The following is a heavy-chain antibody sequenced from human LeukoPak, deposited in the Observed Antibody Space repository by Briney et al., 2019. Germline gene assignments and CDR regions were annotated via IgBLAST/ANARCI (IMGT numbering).Heavy chain of an antibody. D-gene: IGHD5-18*01. CDR3: ALDTAMPH. Sequence: GGSLRLSCAASGFTFSSYGMHWVRQAPGKGLERVAVISYDGSNKYYADSVKGRFTISRDNSKNTLYLQMNSLRAEDTAVYYCALDTAMPHWGQGTLVTVSS. CDR2: ISYDGSNK. J-gene: IGHJ4*02. V-gene: IGHV3-30*03. CDR1: GFTFSSYG.